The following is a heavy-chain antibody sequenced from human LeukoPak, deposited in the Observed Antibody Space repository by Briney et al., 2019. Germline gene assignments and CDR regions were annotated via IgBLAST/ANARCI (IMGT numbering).Heavy chain of an antibody. CDR3: ARLGLGVVVPAALYGMDV. CDR1: GGSFSGYY. Sequence: PSETLSLTCAVYGGSFSGYYWSWIRQPPGKGLEWIGEINHSGSTNYNPSPKSRVTISVDTSKNQFSLKLSSVTAADTAVYYCARLGLGVVVPAALYGMDVWGKGTTVTVSS. CDR2: INHSGST. V-gene: IGHV4-34*01. J-gene: IGHJ6*04. D-gene: IGHD2-2*01.